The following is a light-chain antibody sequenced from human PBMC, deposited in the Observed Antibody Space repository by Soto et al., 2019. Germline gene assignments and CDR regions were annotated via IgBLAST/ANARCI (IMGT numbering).Light chain of an antibody. V-gene: IGKV3-11*01. CDR1: QSVSSY. Sequence: EIVLTHSPCTLSLSPGERATLSCRASQSVSSYLAWYQQKPGQAPRLLIYDASNRATGIAARFSGSGSGTDFTLTISSLEPEDSAVYYCQQRSNWLLTFGGGTKVDI. CDR2: DAS. J-gene: IGKJ4*01. CDR3: QQRSNWLLT.